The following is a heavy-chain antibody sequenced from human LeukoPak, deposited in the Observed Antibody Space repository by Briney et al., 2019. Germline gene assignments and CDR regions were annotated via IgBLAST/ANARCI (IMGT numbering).Heavy chain of an antibody. J-gene: IGHJ4*02. D-gene: IGHD3-22*01. Sequence: ASVKVSCKASGGTFSSYAISWVRQAPGQGLEWMGGIIPIFGTANYAQKFQGRVTITADESTSTAYMELSSLRSEDTAVYYCARGGLTMTIGGFDYWGQGTLVTVSS. CDR2: IIPIFGTA. V-gene: IGHV1-69*13. CDR3: ARGGLTMTIGGFDY. CDR1: GGTFSSYA.